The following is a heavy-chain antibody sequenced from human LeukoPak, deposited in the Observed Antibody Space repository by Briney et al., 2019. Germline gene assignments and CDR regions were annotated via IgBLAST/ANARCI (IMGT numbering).Heavy chain of an antibody. CDR2: INQDASEI. J-gene: IGHJ4*02. CDR1: GFTFSTYW. Sequence: GGSLTLSCAASGFTFSTYWWNWFRQAPGKGLEWVGEINQDASEINYVDSVRGRFTISRDNAKNSLHLQMNSLRAEDTAVYYCATDRDNSDWQKRFDSWGQGTLATVSS. CDR3: ATDRDNSDWQKRFDS. D-gene: IGHD2-21*02. V-gene: IGHV3-7*01.